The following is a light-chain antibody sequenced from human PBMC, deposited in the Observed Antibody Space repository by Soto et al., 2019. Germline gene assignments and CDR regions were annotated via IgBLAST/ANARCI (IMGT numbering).Light chain of an antibody. CDR1: ESISSTN. J-gene: IGKJ5*01. CDR2: GAS. CDR3: QQYGGSPMT. Sequence: IVLTQSPGTLSLSPGERATLSCRATESISSTNLAWYQHKPGQAPRLLISGASNRATGIPDRFSGSGSGTDFTLTISRLEPEDFALYYCQQYGGSPMTFGQGTRLEI. V-gene: IGKV3-20*01.